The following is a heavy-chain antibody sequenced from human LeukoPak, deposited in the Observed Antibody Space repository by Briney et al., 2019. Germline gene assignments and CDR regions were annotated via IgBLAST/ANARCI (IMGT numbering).Heavy chain of an antibody. V-gene: IGHV4-39*07. CDR3: ARRRQDCGGDCFYYYYYGMDV. Sequence: SETLSLTCAVYGGSFSSSSYYWGWIRQPPGKGLEWIGSIYYSGSTYYNPSLKSRVTISVDTSKNQFSLKLSSVTAADTAVYYCARRRQDCGGDCFYYYYYGMDVWGQGTTVTVSS. CDR1: GGSFSSSSYY. CDR2: IYYSGST. D-gene: IGHD2-21*02. J-gene: IGHJ6*02.